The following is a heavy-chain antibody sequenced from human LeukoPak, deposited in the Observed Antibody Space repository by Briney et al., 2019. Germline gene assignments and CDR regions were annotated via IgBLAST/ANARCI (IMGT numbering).Heavy chain of an antibody. Sequence: ASVKVSCKASGGTFSSYAISWVRQAPGQGLEWMGGIIPIFGTANYAQKFQGRVTITADESTSTAYMVLSSLRSEDTAVYYCARVSRQWLVPGYWGQGTLVTVSS. CDR1: GGTFSSYA. V-gene: IGHV1-69*01. J-gene: IGHJ4*02. D-gene: IGHD6-19*01. CDR3: ARVSRQWLVPGY. CDR2: IIPIFGTA.